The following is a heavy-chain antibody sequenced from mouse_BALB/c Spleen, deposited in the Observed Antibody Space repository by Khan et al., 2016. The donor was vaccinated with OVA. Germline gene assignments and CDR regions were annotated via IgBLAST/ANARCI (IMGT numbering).Heavy chain of an antibody. D-gene: IGHD1-3*01. Sequence: QVQLKESRPGLVAPSQSLSITCTVSGFSLTSYGVHWVRQPPGKGLEWLGVILAGGSTNYNSALMSRLSISKDNSKSQVFLKMNGLQTDERAMYYCARLEDIWGQGTTLTVSS. CDR2: ILAGGST. V-gene: IGHV2-9*02. CDR3: ARLEDI. CDR1: GFSLTSYG. J-gene: IGHJ2*01.